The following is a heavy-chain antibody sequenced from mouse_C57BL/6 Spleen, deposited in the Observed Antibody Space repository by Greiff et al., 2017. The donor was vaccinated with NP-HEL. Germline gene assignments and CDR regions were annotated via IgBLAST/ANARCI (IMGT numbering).Heavy chain of an antibody. CDR1: GFTFSDAW. V-gene: IGHV6-6*01. J-gene: IGHJ4*01. Sequence: EVKLVESGGGLVQPGGSMKLSCAASGFTFSDAWMDWVRQSPEKGLEWVAEIRNKANNHATYYAESVKGRFTISRDDSKSSVYLQMNSLRAEDTGIYYCTRTGYYGSSGYYAMDYWGQGTSVTVSS. CDR3: TRTGYYGSSGYYAMDY. CDR2: IRNKANNHAT. D-gene: IGHD1-1*01.